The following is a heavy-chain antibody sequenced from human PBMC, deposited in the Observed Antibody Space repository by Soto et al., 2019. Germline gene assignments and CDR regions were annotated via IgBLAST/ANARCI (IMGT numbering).Heavy chain of an antibody. D-gene: IGHD3-10*01. CDR1: GGSISSGGYS. CDR3: AREDYGSGSHFDY. V-gene: IGHV4-30-2*01. J-gene: IGHJ4*02. Sequence: QLQLQESGSGLVKPSQTLSLTCAVSGGSISSGGYSWSWIRQPSGKGLEWIGYIYHSGSTYYNPSLKSRVTISVDRSKNQFSLKLSSVTAADTAVYYCAREDYGSGSHFDYWGQGTLVTVSS. CDR2: IYHSGST.